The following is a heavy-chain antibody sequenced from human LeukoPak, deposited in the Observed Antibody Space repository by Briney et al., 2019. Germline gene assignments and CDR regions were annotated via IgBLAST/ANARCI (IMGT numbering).Heavy chain of an antibody. CDR3: AKSRLSSRVISDFDY. CDR1: GFTLSSYG. CDR2: IRYDGSNK. Sequence: PGGSLRLSCAASGFTLSSYGMHWVRQAPGKGLEWVAFIRYDGSNKYYADSVKGRFTISRDNSKNTLYLQMNSLRAEDTAVYYCAKSRLSSRVISDFDYWGQGTLVTVSS. V-gene: IGHV3-30*02. D-gene: IGHD6-13*01. J-gene: IGHJ4*02.